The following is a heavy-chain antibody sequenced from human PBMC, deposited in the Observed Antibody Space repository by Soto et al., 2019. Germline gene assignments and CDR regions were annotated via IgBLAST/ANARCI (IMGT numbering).Heavy chain of an antibody. D-gene: IGHD6-19*01. CDR2: ISWNSGKI. Sequence: PGGSLRLSCAASGFVFDDYAMYWVRQTPGKGLEWVSGISWNSGKIGYADSVKGRFIISRDNAKTSLYLQMNSLRAEDTAFYYCAKSYSSGWNVDAFEAWGHGTLVTVSS. J-gene: IGHJ3*01. CDR1: GFVFDDYA. CDR3: AKSYSSGWNVDAFEA. V-gene: IGHV3-9*01.